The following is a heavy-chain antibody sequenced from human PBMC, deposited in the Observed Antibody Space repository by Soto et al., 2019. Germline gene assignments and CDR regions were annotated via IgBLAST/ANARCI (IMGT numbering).Heavy chain of an antibody. CDR2: VSGNGENT. J-gene: IGHJ4*02. D-gene: IGHD3-16*01. CDR1: GFNFTYNA. Sequence: PGGSLRLSCTASGFNFTYNAMSWVRQAPGKGLQWVSTVSGNGENTYYAESVRGRFTISRDTSKNTLYLQMNSLRAEDTAVYYCAVKMIDDFDYWGLGTLVTVSS. V-gene: IGHV3-23*01. CDR3: AVKMIDDFDY.